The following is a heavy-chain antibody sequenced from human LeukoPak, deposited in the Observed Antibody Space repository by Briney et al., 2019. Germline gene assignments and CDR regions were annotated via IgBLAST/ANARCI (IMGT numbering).Heavy chain of an antibody. Sequence: GESLKISCKGSGYSFTSYWIGWVRQMPGKGLDWMGIIYPGYSNTSYSPSFQGQVTISADKSISTAYLQWRSLKASETAMYYCARSCGGDCYLFACWGQGTLVTVSA. CDR1: GYSFTSYW. CDR3: ARSCGGDCYLFAC. D-gene: IGHD2-21*02. V-gene: IGHV5-51*01. CDR2: IYPGYSNT. J-gene: IGHJ4*02.